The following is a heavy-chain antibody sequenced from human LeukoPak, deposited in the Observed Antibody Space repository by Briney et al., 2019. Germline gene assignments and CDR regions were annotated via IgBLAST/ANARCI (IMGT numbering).Heavy chain of an antibody. CDR2: IIPIFGAA. Sequence: ASVKVSCTASGGTFSSYAISWVRQPPGQGHEWMGRIIPIFGAANYAQKFQGRVTITTDESTSTAYMELSSLRSEDTAVYYCARGAYYYDSSGYYYVLHYDYWGQGTLVTVSS. V-gene: IGHV1-69*05. D-gene: IGHD3-22*01. J-gene: IGHJ4*02. CDR1: GGTFSSYA. CDR3: ARGAYYYDSSGYYYVLHYDY.